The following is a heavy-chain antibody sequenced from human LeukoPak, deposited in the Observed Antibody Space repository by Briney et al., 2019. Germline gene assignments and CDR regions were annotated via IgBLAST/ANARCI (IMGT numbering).Heavy chain of an antibody. D-gene: IGHD1-20*01. Sequence: PVGCLRRSCAASGFTFSSYAMDWVRQAPGKGLERVAVISYDGSNKYYADSVKSRFTISRDTSKNTLYLQMNSLRVDDTAVYYCARSLTLITASTSPDYWGQGTLVTVSS. J-gene: IGHJ4*02. CDR2: ISYDGSNK. CDR3: ARSLTLITASTSPDY. CDR1: GFTFSSYA. V-gene: IGHV3-30*04.